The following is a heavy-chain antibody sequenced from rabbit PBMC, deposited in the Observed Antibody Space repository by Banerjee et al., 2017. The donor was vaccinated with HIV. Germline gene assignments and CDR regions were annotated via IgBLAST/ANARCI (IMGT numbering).Heavy chain of an antibody. Sequence: QQQLEESGGGLVKPEGSLTLTCKASGFDFSSNSMSWVRQAPGKGLEWIALINISAGKIAYASWAKGRFTISKTSSTTVTLQMTSLTAADTATYFCARSYSADGYGNLWGPGTLVTVS. CDR2: INISAGKI. CDR1: GFDFSSNS. CDR3: ARSYSADGYGNL. J-gene: IGHJ4*01. D-gene: IGHD6-1*01. V-gene: IGHV1S45*01.